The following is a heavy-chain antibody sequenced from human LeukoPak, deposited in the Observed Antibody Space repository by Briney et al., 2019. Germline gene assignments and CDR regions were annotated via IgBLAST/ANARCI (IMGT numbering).Heavy chain of an antibody. D-gene: IGHD2-2*01. CDR2: ISASSGKT. CDR1: GYTFSSHG. J-gene: IGHJ3*02. Sequence: ASVKVSCKTSGYTFSSHGFTWVRQAPGQGLEWMGWISASSGKTNIAQKFQARVTMTTDTSTNTAYMDLRSLRFDDTAVYYCARANCGRTSCYFDIWGQGTKVTVSS. CDR3: ARANCGRTSCYFDI. V-gene: IGHV1-18*01.